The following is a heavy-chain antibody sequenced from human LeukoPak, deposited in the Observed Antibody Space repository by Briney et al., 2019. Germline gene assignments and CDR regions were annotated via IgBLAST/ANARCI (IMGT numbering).Heavy chain of an antibody. D-gene: IGHD6-13*01. J-gene: IGHJ6*02. V-gene: IGHV1-18*01. CDR3: ARLAGIAYYGIDV. CDR2: ISAYNGNT. Sequence: ASVKVSCKASGYTFTSYGISWVRQAPGQGLEWMGWISAYNGNTNYAQKFQGRVTITADKSTSTAYMELSSLRSEDTAVYYCARLAGIAYYGIDVWGQGTTVTVSS. CDR1: GYTFTSYG.